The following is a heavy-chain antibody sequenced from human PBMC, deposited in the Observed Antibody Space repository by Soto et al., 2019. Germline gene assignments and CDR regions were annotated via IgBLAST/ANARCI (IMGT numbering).Heavy chain of an antibody. CDR3: ARALGKYYDFWSGYSTQFDY. D-gene: IGHD3-3*01. Sequence: QVQLVQSGAEVKKPGASVKVSCKASGYTFTSYGISWVRQAPGQGLEWMGWISAYNGNTNYAQKLQGRVTMNTDTSTSTAYMELRSLRSDDTAVYYCARALGKYYDFWSGYSTQFDYWGQGTLVTVSS. CDR1: GYTFTSYG. V-gene: IGHV1-18*01. CDR2: ISAYNGNT. J-gene: IGHJ4*02.